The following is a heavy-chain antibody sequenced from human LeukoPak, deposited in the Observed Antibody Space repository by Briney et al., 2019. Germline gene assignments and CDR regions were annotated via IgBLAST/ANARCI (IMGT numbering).Heavy chain of an antibody. CDR1: GYTFTVYY. Sequence: ASVTVSCTASGYTFTVYYMHWVRQAPGQGLEWMGWINPNSGGTNYAQKFQGRVTMTRDTSISTAYMELSRLRSDDTAVYYCAQQAAAGNGDYWGQGTLVTVSS. V-gene: IGHV1-2*02. D-gene: IGHD6-13*01. CDR2: INPNSGGT. CDR3: AQQAAAGNGDY. J-gene: IGHJ4*02.